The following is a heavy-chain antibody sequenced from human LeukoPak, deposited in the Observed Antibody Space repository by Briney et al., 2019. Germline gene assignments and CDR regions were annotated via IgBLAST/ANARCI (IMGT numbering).Heavy chain of an antibody. CDR2: ISYDGSNK. CDR1: GFTFSSYG. V-gene: IGHV3-30*03. D-gene: IGHD2-15*01. J-gene: IGHJ6*03. CDR3: ARTERPARYEAILSHMDV. Sequence: GGSLRLSCAASGFTFSSYGMHWVRQAPGKGLEWVAVISYDGSNKYYADSVKGRFTISRDNSKNTLYLQMNSLRVEDTAVYYCARTERPARYEAILSHMDVWGKGTTVTVSS.